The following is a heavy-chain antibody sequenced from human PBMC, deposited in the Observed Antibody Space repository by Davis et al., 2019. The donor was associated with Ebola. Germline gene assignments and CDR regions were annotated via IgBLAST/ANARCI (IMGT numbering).Heavy chain of an antibody. J-gene: IGHJ5*02. D-gene: IGHD1-26*01. V-gene: IGHV2-5*02. CDR2: IYWDDDK. CDR3: GLRGNYYSRNWFDP. Sequence: SGPTLVKPPQTLTLTCTFSGFSLSTSGVGVGWIRQPPGKALEWLALIYWDDDKYYSPSLKSRLTITKDTSKNQVVLTMTNMDPVDTATYYCGLRGNYYSRNWFDPWGQGTLVTVSS. CDR1: GFSLSTSGVG.